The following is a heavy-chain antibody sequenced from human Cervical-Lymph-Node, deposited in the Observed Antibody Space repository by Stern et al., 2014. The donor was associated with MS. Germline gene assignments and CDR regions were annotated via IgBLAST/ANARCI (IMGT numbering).Heavy chain of an antibody. D-gene: IGHD1-7*01. V-gene: IGHV1-46*03. J-gene: IGHJ6*02. CDR2: INPSGGST. Sequence: QVQLVQSGAEVKKPGASVKVSCKASGYTFTSYYMHWVRQAPGQGLEWMGIINPSGGSTSYAQKFQGRVTMTRDTSTSTVYMELSSLRSEDTAVYYCARRSLGITGTVWDYYYYGMDVWGQGTTVTVSS. CDR3: ARRSLGITGTVWDYYYYGMDV. CDR1: GYTFTSYY.